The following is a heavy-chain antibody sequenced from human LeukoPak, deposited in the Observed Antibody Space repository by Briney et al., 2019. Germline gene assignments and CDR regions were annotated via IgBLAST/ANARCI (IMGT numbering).Heavy chain of an antibody. V-gene: IGHV1-18*01. J-gene: IGHJ4*02. D-gene: IGHD5-18*01. CDR2: ISAYNGDT. CDR3: ARDLGYSVLYYFDS. CDR1: GYTFTTYG. Sequence: ASVKVSCKASGYTFTTYGISWVRQAPGQGLEWMGWISAYNGDTYSSQKLQDRVTMTTDTSTSTAYMELRSLRSDDTAVYFCARDLGYSVLYYFDSWGQGTLVTVSS.